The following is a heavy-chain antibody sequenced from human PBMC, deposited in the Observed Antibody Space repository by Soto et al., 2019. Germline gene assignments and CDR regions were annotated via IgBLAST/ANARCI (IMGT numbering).Heavy chain of an antibody. Sequence: ASVKVSCKASGYTFTSYAMHWVRQAPGQRLEWMGWINAGNGNTKYSHKFQGRVTITRDTSASTAYMELSSLRSEDTAVYYCAFIIWAGRHYGMDVWGQGTTVTVSS. CDR1: GYTFTSYA. CDR2: INAGNGNT. CDR3: AFIIWAGRHYGMDV. D-gene: IGHD6-19*01. V-gene: IGHV1-3*01. J-gene: IGHJ6*02.